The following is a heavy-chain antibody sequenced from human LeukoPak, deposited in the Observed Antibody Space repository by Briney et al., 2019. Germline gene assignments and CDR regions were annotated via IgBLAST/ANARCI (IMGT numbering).Heavy chain of an antibody. Sequence: PGGPLRLSCAASGFTFSSYSMNWLRQAPGKGLECVSSNSSSSSYIDYADSVKGRFTISRDNAKNSLYLQMNSLRAEDTAVYYCARDPPQWELRQADAFDIWGQGTMVTASS. V-gene: IGHV3-21*01. J-gene: IGHJ3*02. CDR2: NSSSSSYI. D-gene: IGHD1-26*01. CDR3: ARDPPQWELRQADAFDI. CDR1: GFTFSSYS.